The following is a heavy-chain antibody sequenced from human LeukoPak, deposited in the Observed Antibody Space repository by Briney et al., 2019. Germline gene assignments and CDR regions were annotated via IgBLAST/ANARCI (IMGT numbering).Heavy chain of an antibody. Sequence: SRTLSLTFAISGDSVSSNSAAWNWIRQSPSRGLEWLGRTYFRSKWYNEYGVSVKSRLTISTDTSKNQFSLQLNSVTPEDTAAYYCARELGGFGHWGQGTLVTVSS. J-gene: IGHJ4*02. D-gene: IGHD3-16*01. CDR1: GDSVSSNSAA. CDR2: TYFRSKWYN. CDR3: ARELGGFGH. V-gene: IGHV6-1*01.